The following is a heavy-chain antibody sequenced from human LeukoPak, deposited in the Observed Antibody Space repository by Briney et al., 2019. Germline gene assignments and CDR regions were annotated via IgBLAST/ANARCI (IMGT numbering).Heavy chain of an antibody. CDR3: ARDSYGDYAIDY. Sequence: PGGSLRLSCAASGFTFSTYTMNWVRQAPGKGLEWVSSISSSSYIYYADSVKGRFTISRDHAKNSLYLQMNSLRAEDTAVYYCARDSYGDYAIDYWGQGTLVTVSS. J-gene: IGHJ4*02. CDR2: ISSSSYI. V-gene: IGHV3-21*01. D-gene: IGHD4-17*01. CDR1: GFTFSTYT.